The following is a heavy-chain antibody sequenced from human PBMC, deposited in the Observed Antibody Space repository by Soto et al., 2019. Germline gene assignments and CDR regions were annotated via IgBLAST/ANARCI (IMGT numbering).Heavy chain of an antibody. J-gene: IGHJ5*02. CDR2: IYYSGST. Sequence: SETLSLTCTVSGGSISSGGYYWSWIRQHPGKGLEWIGYIYYSGSTYYNPSLKSRVTISVDTSKNQFSLKLSSVTAADTAVYYCARSWMARGVIIQVGPNWFDPWGQGTLVTVYS. D-gene: IGHD3-10*01. CDR1: GGSISSGGYY. CDR3: ARSWMARGVIIQVGPNWFDP. V-gene: IGHV4-31*03.